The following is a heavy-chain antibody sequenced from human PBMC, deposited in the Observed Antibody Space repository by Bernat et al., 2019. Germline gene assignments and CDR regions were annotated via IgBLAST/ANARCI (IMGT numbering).Heavy chain of an antibody. CDR2: ISSSSSYT. CDR1: GFTFNNYY. V-gene: IGHV3-11*05. CDR3: ARGTSTSAPYMDV. Sequence: VQLVESGGGLVKPGGSLRLSCAASGFTFNNYYINWGRQAPGKGLDWVSYISSSSSYTNYADSVKGRFTISRDNAKNSLYLQMNSLRAEDTAVYYCARGTSTSAPYMDVWGKGTTVTVSS. J-gene: IGHJ6*03.